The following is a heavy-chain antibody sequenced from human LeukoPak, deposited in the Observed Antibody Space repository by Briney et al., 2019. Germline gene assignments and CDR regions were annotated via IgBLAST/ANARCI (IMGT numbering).Heavy chain of an antibody. J-gene: IGHJ4*02. V-gene: IGHV3-7*03. CDR2: INHNGNVN. Sequence: QASETLSLTCTVSGGSISGSSYYWGWIRQPPGKGLEWVASINHNGNVNYYVDSVKGRFTISRDNAKNSLYLQMNSLRAEDTAVYYCARGRRGYYFDYWGQGTLVTVSS. CDR1: GGSISGSSYY. CDR3: ARGRRGYYFDY. D-gene: IGHD3-10*01.